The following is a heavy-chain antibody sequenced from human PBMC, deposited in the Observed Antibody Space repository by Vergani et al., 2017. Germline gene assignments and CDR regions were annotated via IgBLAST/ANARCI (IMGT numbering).Heavy chain of an antibody. D-gene: IGHD4-23*01. CDR2: IIPIFGTA. CDR1: GVTFSSYA. Sequence: QVQLVQSGAEVKKPGSSVKVSCKASGVTFSSYAISWVRQAPGQGLEWMGGIIPIFGTANYAQKFQGRVTITADESTSTAYMELSSLRSGDTAGYYCARPFYGGKPLVDWGQGTLVTVSS. V-gene: IGHV1-69*01. J-gene: IGHJ4*02. CDR3: ARPFYGGKPLVD.